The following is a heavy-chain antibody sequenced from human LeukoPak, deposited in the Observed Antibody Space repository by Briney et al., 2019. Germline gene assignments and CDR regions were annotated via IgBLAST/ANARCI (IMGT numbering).Heavy chain of an antibody. Sequence: GGSLRLPCAASGFTFSSYWMSWVRQAPGKGLEWVANIKQDGSEKYYVDSVKGRFTISRDNAKNSLYLQMNSLRAEDTAVYYCARDTHPVTAIPECFDYWGQGTLVTVSS. CDR2: IKQDGSEK. CDR1: GFTFSSYW. V-gene: IGHV3-7*01. D-gene: IGHD2-21*02. J-gene: IGHJ4*02. CDR3: ARDTHPVTAIPECFDY.